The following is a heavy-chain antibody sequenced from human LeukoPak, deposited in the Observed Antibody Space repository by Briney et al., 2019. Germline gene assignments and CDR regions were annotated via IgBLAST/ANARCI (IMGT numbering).Heavy chain of an antibody. J-gene: IGHJ6*03. CDR1: GFTFNTYW. Sequence: GGSLRLSCTASGFTFNTYWMNWVRQAPGKGLEWVSSISSSSSYIYYADSVKGRFTISRDNAKNSLYLQMNSLRAEDTAVYYCASLEDYYYYMDVWGKGTTVTVSS. CDR2: ISSSSSYI. CDR3: ASLEDYYYYMDV. D-gene: IGHD3-3*01. V-gene: IGHV3-21*01.